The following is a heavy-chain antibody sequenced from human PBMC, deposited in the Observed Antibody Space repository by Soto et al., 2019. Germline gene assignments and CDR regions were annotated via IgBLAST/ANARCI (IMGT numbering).Heavy chain of an antibody. V-gene: IGHV1-18*01. D-gene: IGHD3-3*01. CDR3: ARVLGRDYDFWSGFGWFDP. CDR2: ISAYNGNT. CDR1: GYTFTSYG. J-gene: IGHJ5*02. Sequence: SVKVSCEASGYTFTSYGISWVRQAPGQGLEWMGWISAYNGNTNYAQKLQGRVTMTTDTSTSTAYMELRSLRSDDTAVYYCARVLGRDYDFWSGFGWFDPWGQATLVTSPQ.